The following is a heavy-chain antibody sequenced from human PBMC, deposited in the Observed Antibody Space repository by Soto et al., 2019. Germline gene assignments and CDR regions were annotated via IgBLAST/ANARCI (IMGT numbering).Heavy chain of an antibody. CDR1: GGSISSGGYY. D-gene: IGHD1-1*01. Sequence: SETLSLTCTVSGGSISSGGYYWSWIRQHPGKGLEWIGYIYYSGSTYYNPSLKSRVTISVDTSKNQFTLKMSSVTAADTALYYCARVERGTATTVVDAFDIWGPGTMVTVSS. J-gene: IGHJ3*02. CDR3: ARVERGTATTVVDAFDI. CDR2: IYYSGST. V-gene: IGHV4-31*03.